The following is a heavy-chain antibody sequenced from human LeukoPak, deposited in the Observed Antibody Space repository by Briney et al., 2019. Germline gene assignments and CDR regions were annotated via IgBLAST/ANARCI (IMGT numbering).Heavy chain of an antibody. J-gene: IGHJ4*02. V-gene: IGHV4-59*08. CDR2: IYYSGST. CDR3: ARHEAAMVYFDY. CDR1: GGSISSYY. Sequence: SETLSLTCTVSGGSISSYYWSWIRQPPGKGLDWIGYIYYSGSTNYNPSLKSRVTISVDTSKNQFSLKLSSVTAADTAVYYCARHEAAMVYFDYWGQGTLVTVSS. D-gene: IGHD5-18*01.